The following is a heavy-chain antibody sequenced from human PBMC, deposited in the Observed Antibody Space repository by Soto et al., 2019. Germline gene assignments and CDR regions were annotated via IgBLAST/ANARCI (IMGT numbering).Heavy chain of an antibody. CDR2: IYYSGST. CDR3: ARVDWNDPYYYYYGMDV. Sequence: SETLSLTCTVSGGSISSGGYYWSWIRQHPGKGLEWIGYIYYSGSTYYNPSLKSRVTISVDTSKNQFSLKLSSVTAADTAVYYCARVDWNDPYYYYYGMDVWGQGTTVTVSS. J-gene: IGHJ6*02. CDR1: GGSISSGGYY. D-gene: IGHD1-1*01. V-gene: IGHV4-31*03.